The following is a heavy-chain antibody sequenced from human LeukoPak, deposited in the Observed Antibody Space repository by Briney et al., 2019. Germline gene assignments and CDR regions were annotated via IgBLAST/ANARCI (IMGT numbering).Heavy chain of an antibody. CDR3: ASGKMGARFDY. CDR2: ISSSSSYI. J-gene: IGHJ4*02. V-gene: IGHV3-21*01. D-gene: IGHD1-26*01. Sequence: GGSLRLSCAASGFTFSNYSMNWVRQAPGKGLEWVSPISSSSSYIYYADSVKGRFTISRDNAKNSLYLQMNSLRAEDTAVYYCASGKMGARFDYWGQGTLVTVSS. CDR1: GFTFSNYS.